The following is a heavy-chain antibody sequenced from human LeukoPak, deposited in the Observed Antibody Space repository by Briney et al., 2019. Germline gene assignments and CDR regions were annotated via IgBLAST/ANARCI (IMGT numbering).Heavy chain of an antibody. CDR3: ARETFHAGYSYGYFDY. Sequence: SETLSLTCTVSGGSISSSSYYWGWIRQPPGKGLEWIGSIYYSGSTYYNPSLKSRVTISVDTSKNQFSLKLSSVTAADTAVYYCARETFHAGYSYGYFDYWGQGTLVTVSS. J-gene: IGHJ4*02. CDR1: GGSISSSSYY. CDR2: IYYSGST. D-gene: IGHD5-18*01. V-gene: IGHV4-39*07.